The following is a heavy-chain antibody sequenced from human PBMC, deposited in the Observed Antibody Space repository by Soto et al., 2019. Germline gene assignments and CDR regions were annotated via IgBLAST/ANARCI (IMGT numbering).Heavy chain of an antibody. J-gene: IGHJ4*02. CDR3: ARPSNVGLASSFEY. Sequence: LKISCQGSGYSFTNYLIGWVRQMPGTGLEWLGIIYPGNSNTRYSPSLEGQVTMSADKSINTAYLQWSSLRASDTAIYFCARPSNVGLASSFEYWGQGTQVTVSS. CDR2: IYPGNSNT. V-gene: IGHV5-51*01. CDR1: GYSFTNYL.